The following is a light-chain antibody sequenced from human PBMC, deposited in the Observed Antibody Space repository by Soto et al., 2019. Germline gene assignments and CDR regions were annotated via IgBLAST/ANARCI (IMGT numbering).Light chain of an antibody. CDR1: SSNIGSNY. V-gene: IGLV1-47*02. Sequence: QSVLTQPPSASGTPGQRVTISCSGSSSNIGSNYVYWYQQLPGTAPKLLIYSNNQRPSGVPDRFSGSKSGTSASLAISGLRSEDEADYDCAAWDDSLSAHVVFGGGTKLTVL. J-gene: IGLJ2*01. CDR3: AAWDDSLSAHVV. CDR2: SNN.